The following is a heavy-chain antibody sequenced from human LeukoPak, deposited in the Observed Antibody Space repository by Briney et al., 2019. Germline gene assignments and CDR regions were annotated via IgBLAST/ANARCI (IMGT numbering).Heavy chain of an antibody. J-gene: IGHJ4*02. V-gene: IGHV3-23*01. D-gene: IGHD2-21*01. CDR2: IGGDFRT. Sequence: GRSLRLSCAVSGFTFSRSAMSWVRQAPGKGLECVSGIGGDFRTHYADSVKGRFTISKDTSKNMLFLQMNNLRAEDTAVYYCAKDIFRWSFHSWGQGTLVTVSS. CDR3: AKDIFRWSFHS. CDR1: GFTFSRSA.